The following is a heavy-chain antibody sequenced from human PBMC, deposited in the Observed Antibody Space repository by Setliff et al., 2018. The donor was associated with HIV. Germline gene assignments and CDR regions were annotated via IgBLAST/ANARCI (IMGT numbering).Heavy chain of an antibody. CDR2: IIPLFGTA. CDR1: GGSFRNYA. V-gene: IGHV1-69*13. CDR3: ARETAPAHYYGSGSYRLHAFDV. J-gene: IGHJ3*01. D-gene: IGHD3-10*01. Sequence: GASVKVSCKASGGSFRNYAISWVRQAPGQGLEWMGGIIPLFGTANYAQRFQGRVTIIADESTSTAYMELTSLRSEDTAVYYCARETAPAHYYGSGSYRLHAFDVWGQGTMVTVSS.